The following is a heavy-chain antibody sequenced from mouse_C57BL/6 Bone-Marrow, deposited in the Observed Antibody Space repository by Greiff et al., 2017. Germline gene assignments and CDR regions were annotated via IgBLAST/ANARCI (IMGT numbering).Heavy chain of an antibody. CDR3: ARRGLGPWFAY. J-gene: IGHJ3*01. D-gene: IGHD4-1*01. CDR1: GFTFSSYG. CDR2: ISSGGSYT. V-gene: IGHV5-6*02. Sequence: EVKLVESGGDLVKPGGSLKLSCAASGFTFSSYGMSWVRQTPDKRLEWVATISSGGSYTYYPDSVKGRFTISRDNAKNTLYLQMSSLKSEDTAMYYCARRGLGPWFAYWGQGTLVTVSA.